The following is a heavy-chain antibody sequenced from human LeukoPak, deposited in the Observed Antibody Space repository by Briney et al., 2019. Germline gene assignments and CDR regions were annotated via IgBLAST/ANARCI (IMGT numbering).Heavy chain of an antibody. CDR2: INHSGST. CDR1: GGSFSGYY. CDR3: ARARSVPAAMTVRHAFDI. D-gene: IGHD2-2*01. Sequence: SETLSLTCAVSGGSFSGYYWSWIRQPPGKGPEWIGEINHSGSTNYNPSLKSRVTISVDTSKNQFSLKLSSVTAADTAVYYCARARSVPAAMTVRHAFDIWGQGTMVTVSS. V-gene: IGHV4-34*01. J-gene: IGHJ3*02.